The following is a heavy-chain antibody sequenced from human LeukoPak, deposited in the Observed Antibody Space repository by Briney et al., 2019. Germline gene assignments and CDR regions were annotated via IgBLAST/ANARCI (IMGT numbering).Heavy chain of an antibody. CDR3: ARRSNTHAYSSSSWTVDY. Sequence: PGGSLRLSCAASGFTFSDYYMSWIRQAPGKGLEWVSYISSSGSTIYYADSVKGRFTISRDNAKNSLYLQMNSLRAEDTAVYYCARRSNTHAYSSSSWTVDYWGQGTLVTVSS. CDR2: ISSSGSTI. CDR1: GFTFSDYY. J-gene: IGHJ4*02. D-gene: IGHD6-6*01. V-gene: IGHV3-11*04.